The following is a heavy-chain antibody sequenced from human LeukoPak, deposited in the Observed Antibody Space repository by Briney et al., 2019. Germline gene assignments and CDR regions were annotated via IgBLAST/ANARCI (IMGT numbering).Heavy chain of an antibody. Sequence: GESLKISCKGSGYSFTSYWIGWVRQMPGKGLEWMGIIYPGDSDTRYSPSFQGQVTISADKSISTAYLQWSSLKALDTAMYYCARQHYDFWSGYYPDAFDIWGQGTMVTVSS. CDR3: ARQHYDFWSGYYPDAFDI. J-gene: IGHJ3*02. CDR1: GYSFTSYW. V-gene: IGHV5-51*01. D-gene: IGHD3-3*01. CDR2: IYPGDSDT.